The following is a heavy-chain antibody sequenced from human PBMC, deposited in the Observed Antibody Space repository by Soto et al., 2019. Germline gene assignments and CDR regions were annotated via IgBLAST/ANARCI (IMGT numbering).Heavy chain of an antibody. J-gene: IGHJ6*03. CDR2: ISYDGSNK. CDR1: GFTFSSYG. Sequence: GGSLRLSCAASGFTFSSYGMHWVRQAPGKGLEWVAVISYDGSNKYYADSVKGRFTISRDNSKNTLYLQMNSLRAEDTAVYYCAKTLLLEWLSKSPNYYMDVWGKGTTLTVSS. CDR3: AKTLLLEWLSKSPNYYMDV. V-gene: IGHV3-30*18. D-gene: IGHD3-3*01.